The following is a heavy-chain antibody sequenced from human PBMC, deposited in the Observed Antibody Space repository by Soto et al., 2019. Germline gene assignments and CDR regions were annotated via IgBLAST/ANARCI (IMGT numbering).Heavy chain of an antibody. D-gene: IGHD1-26*01. Sequence: QVQLQQRGAGLLKPSETLSLTCAVHGESFRDYYWTWLRQPPGKGLEWIGEINHSGSTSYNPSLKSRLSISVYTAKKEFSLNLSSVTAADTALYYCVRGRAFMSRNAFDIWGQGTMVTVSS. J-gene: IGHJ3*02. CDR2: INHSGST. CDR3: VRGRAFMSRNAFDI. CDR1: GESFRDYY. V-gene: IGHV4-34*02.